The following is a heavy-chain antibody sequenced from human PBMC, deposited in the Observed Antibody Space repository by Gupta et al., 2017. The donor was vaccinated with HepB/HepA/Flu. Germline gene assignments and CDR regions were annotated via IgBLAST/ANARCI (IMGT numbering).Heavy chain of an antibody. J-gene: IGHJ3*01. CDR3: AKDQVPYGGSWSGYDALDF. CDR1: GFTFGRYW. D-gene: IGHD3-3*01. V-gene: IGHV3-7*01. Sequence: EVQLVESGGGLVQPGGSLRLSCVTSGFTFGRYWMTWVRQAPGKGLEWVANINQEGSEKYYVDSVKGRFTISRDDAKNSLYLQMNSLRAEDTAVYYCAKDQVPYGGSWSGYDALDFWGQGTMVTVSS. CDR2: INQEGSEK.